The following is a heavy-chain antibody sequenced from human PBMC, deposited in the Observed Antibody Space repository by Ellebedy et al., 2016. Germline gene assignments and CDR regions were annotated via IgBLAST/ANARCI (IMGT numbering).Heavy chain of an antibody. J-gene: IGHJ4*02. Sequence: ASVKVSCKASGYTFTDYALNWVRQAPGRGLEHMGWINTNTGNPIYAQAFTGRFVFSLDTSVSTSYLQISSLKPEDSAVYFCTREIIYDGTIYYYAFDFWGQGTRVTVSS. CDR3: TREIIYDGTIYYYAFDF. V-gene: IGHV7-4-1*02. CDR2: INTNTGNP. CDR1: GYTFTDYA. D-gene: IGHD3-22*01.